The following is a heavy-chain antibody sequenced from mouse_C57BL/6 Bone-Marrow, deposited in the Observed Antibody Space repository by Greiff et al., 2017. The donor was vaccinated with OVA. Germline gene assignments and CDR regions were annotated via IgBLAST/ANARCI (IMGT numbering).Heavy chain of an antibody. Sequence: VQLQQPGAELVKPGASVKVSCKASGYTFTSYWMHWVKQRPGQGLEWIGRIHPSDSDTNYNQKFKGKATLTVDKSSSTAYMQLSSLISEDSAVYYCAIDYDGGGYAMDYWGQGTSVTVSS. CDR1: GYTFTSYW. D-gene: IGHD2-4*01. J-gene: IGHJ4*01. CDR2: IHPSDSDT. CDR3: AIDYDGGGYAMDY. V-gene: IGHV1-74*01.